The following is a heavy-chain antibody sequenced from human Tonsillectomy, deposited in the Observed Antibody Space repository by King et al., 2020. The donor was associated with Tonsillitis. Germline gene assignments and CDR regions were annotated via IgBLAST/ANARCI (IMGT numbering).Heavy chain of an antibody. Sequence: DVQLVESGGGSVRPGGSVRLSCAASGFTFNNAWMSWVRQAPGKGLEWVGLIKRKIDGGTTDYATPVKGRFTISRDDSKNTLYLQMNSLKTEDTAVYYCTTLGYFYHSNDYWGQGTLVSVSS. CDR1: GFTFNNAW. CDR3: TTLGYFYHSNDY. D-gene: IGHD3-22*01. CDR2: IKRKIDGGTT. V-gene: IGHV3-15*01. J-gene: IGHJ4*02.